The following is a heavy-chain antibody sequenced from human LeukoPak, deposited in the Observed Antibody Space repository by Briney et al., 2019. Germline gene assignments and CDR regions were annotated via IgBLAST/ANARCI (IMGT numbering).Heavy chain of an antibody. Sequence: SETLSLTCTVSGGSISSGGYYWSWIRQHPGKGLEWIGYIYYSGSTYYNPSLKSRVTISVDTSKNQFSLKLSSVTAADTAVYYCARASIAAPPDYYYYGMDVWGQGTTVTVSS. V-gene: IGHV4-31*03. CDR3: ARASIAAPPDYYYYGMDV. J-gene: IGHJ6*02. CDR1: GGSISSGGYY. CDR2: IYYSGST. D-gene: IGHD6-6*01.